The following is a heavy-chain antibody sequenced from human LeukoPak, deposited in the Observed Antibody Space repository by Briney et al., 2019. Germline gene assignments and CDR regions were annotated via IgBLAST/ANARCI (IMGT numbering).Heavy chain of an antibody. CDR3: ARDYQREQYSSGWWNWDAFDI. CDR1: GFTVSSNY. J-gene: IGHJ3*02. Sequence: GGSLRLSCAASGFTVSSNYMSWVRQAPGKGLEWVSVIYSGGSTYYADSVKGRFTISRDNSKNTLYLQMNSLRAEDTAVYYCARDYQREQYSSGWWNWDAFDIWGQGTMVTVSS. V-gene: IGHV3-66*01. CDR2: IYSGGST. D-gene: IGHD6-19*01.